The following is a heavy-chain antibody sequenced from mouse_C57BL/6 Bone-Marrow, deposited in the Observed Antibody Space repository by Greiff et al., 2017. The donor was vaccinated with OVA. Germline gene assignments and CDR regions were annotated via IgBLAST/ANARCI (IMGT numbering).Heavy chain of an antibody. V-gene: IGHV1-55*01. J-gene: IGHJ3*01. CDR2: IYPGSGST. Sequence: QVQLQQPGAELVKPGASVKMSCKASGYTFTSYWITWVKQRPGQGLEWIGDIYPGSGSTNYNEKFKSKATLTVDTSSSTAYMQLSSLTSEDSAVYYGARDDTTVVATPFAYWGQGTLVTVSA. D-gene: IGHD1-1*01. CDR3: ARDDTTVVATPFAY. CDR1: GYTFTSYW.